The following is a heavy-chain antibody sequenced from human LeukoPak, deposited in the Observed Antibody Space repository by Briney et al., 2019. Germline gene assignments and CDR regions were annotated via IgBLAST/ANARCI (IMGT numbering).Heavy chain of an antibody. J-gene: IGHJ6*03. V-gene: IGHV1-69*05. CDR1: GGTFSSYA. D-gene: IGHD3-3*01. Sequence: SVKVSCKASGGTFSSYAISWVRQAPGQGLEWMGGIIPIFGTANYAQKFQGRVTITTDESTSTAYMELSSLRSEDTSVYYCASTYYDFIDYYYYYMDVWGKGTTVTVFS. CDR3: ASTYYDFIDYYYYYMDV. CDR2: IIPIFGTA.